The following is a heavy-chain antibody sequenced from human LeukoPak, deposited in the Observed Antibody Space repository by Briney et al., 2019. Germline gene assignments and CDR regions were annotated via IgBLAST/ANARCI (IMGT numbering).Heavy chain of an antibody. CDR2: ISGSGGST. J-gene: IGHJ4*02. Sequence: GGSLRLSCAASGSTFSNYAMSWVRQAPGKGLEWVSGISGSGGSTYYADSVKGRFTISGDNSKNTLYLQVNSLRAEDTAVYYCASATPANDYWGRGTLVTVSS. V-gene: IGHV3-23*01. CDR3: ASATPANDY. CDR1: GSTFSNYA.